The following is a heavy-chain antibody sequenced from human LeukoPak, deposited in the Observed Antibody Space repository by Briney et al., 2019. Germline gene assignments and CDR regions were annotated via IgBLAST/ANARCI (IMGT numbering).Heavy chain of an antibody. CDR3: ARDRAEGKTWVEFDP. Sequence: GGSLRLSCAASGFFVNSYAMSWVRQAPGKGLAWVSLIYSGGVTPYADSVNGRFTISRDNSKNTLYLQMNSLRDEDTAVYFCARDRAEGKTWVEFDPWGQGTLVTVSS. J-gene: IGHJ5*02. CDR2: IYSGGVT. CDR1: GFFVNSYA. V-gene: IGHV3-66*02.